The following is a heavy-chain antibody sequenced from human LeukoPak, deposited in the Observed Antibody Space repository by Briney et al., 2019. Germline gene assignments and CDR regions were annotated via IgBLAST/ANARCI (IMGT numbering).Heavy chain of an antibody. J-gene: IGHJ4*02. V-gene: IGHV4-4*07. Sequence: SETLSLTCTVSGGSISNYYWNWIRQPAGKGLEWIGHIYASGSTNYNPSLKSRVTMSVDTSKNQFSLKLSSVTAADTAVYYCARDRVNYYDSSTFDYWVQGSLITVSS. CDR1: GGSISNYY. D-gene: IGHD3-22*01. CDR2: IYASGST. CDR3: ARDRVNYYDSSTFDY.